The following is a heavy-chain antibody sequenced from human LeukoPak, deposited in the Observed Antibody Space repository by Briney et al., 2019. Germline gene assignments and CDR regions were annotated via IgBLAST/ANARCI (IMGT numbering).Heavy chain of an antibody. D-gene: IGHD6-19*01. V-gene: IGHV3-48*04. Sequence: PGGSLRLSCAASGFTFSSYSMNWVRQAPGKGLEWVSYISSSSSTIYYADSVKGRFTISRDNAKNSLYLQMNSLRAEDTAVYYCARGLVAVAHWFDPWGQGTLVTVSS. CDR1: GFTFSSYS. CDR2: ISSSSSTI. J-gene: IGHJ5*02. CDR3: ARGLVAVAHWFDP.